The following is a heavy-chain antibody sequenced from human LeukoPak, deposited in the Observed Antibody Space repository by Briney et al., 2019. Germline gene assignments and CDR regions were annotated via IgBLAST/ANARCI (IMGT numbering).Heavy chain of an antibody. V-gene: IGHV4-38-2*01. CDR2: IYHSGST. J-gene: IGHJ4*02. CDR1: GFSIGSGYY. CDR3: GRYSNGLYLGGPFDY. D-gene: IGHD6-19*01. Sequence: PSETLSLTCAVSGFSIGSGYYWGWIRQPPGKGLEWVGSIYHSGSTYYNPSLKSRVTISVDTSKNQFSLNLSSVTAAATAVYYLGRYSNGLYLGGPFDYWGQGTLVTVSS.